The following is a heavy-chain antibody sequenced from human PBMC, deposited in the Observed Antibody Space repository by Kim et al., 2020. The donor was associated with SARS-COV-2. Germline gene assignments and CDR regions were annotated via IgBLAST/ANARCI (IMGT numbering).Heavy chain of an antibody. CDR2: ISSSSSYI. J-gene: IGHJ4*02. CDR3: ASIIGGFGHKGSVGY. D-gene: IGHD3-10*01. V-gene: IGHV3-21*01. Sequence: GGSLRLSCAASGFTFSSYSMNWVRQAPGKGLEWVSSISSSSSYIYYADSVKGRFTISRDNAKNSLYLQMNSLRAEDTAVYYCASIIGGFGHKGSVGYWGQGTLVTVSS. CDR1: GFTFSSYS.